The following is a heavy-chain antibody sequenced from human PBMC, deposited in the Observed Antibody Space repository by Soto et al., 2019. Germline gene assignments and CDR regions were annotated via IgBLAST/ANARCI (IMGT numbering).Heavy chain of an antibody. CDR2: IWYDGSNK. CDR3: AREMRGGVVVPDAPDYYYYGMDV. Sequence: QLQLVESGGGVVQPGRSLRLSCAASGFSFSGFSMHWVRQAPGKGLEWVAVIWYDGSNKDYADSVKGRFTISRDNSKNTLYLQMNSLRAEDTAVYSCAREMRGGVVVPDAPDYYYYGMDVWGQGTTVTVSS. J-gene: IGHJ6*02. V-gene: IGHV3-33*01. CDR1: GFSFSGFS. D-gene: IGHD2-2*01.